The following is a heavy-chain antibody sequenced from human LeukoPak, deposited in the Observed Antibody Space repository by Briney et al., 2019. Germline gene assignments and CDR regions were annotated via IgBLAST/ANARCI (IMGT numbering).Heavy chain of an antibody. CDR3: AKDLSGDPNAFDI. V-gene: IGHV3-23*01. CDR2: ISGSGGST. J-gene: IGHJ3*02. CDR1: GFTFSSYA. D-gene: IGHD3-10*01. Sequence: GGSLRLSCAASGFTFSSYAMSWVRQAPGKGLGWVSAISGSGGSTYYADSVKGRFTISRVNSKNTLYLQMNSLRAEDTAVYYCAKDLSGDPNAFDIWGQGTMVTVSS.